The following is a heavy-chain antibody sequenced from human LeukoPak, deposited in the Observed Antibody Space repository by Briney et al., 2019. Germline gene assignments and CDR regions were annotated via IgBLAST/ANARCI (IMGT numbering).Heavy chain of an antibody. CDR1: GGSISSYY. Sequence: SETLSLTCTVSGGSISSYYWSWIRQPPGKRLEWIGYIYYSGSTNYNPSLKSRVTISVDTSKNQFSLKLSSVTAADTAVYYCVRNRPTVGGYYYYGMDVWGQGTTVTVSS. CDR2: IYYSGST. D-gene: IGHD4-23*01. J-gene: IGHJ6*02. CDR3: VRNRPTVGGYYYYGMDV. V-gene: IGHV4-59*01.